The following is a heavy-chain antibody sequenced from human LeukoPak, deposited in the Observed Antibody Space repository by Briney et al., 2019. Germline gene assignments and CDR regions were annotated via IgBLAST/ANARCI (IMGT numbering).Heavy chain of an antibody. D-gene: IGHD2-2*01. CDR2: IYYSGST. Sequence: PSETLSLTCTVSGGSISSSSYYCGWIRQPPGKGLEWIGSIYYSGSTYYNPSLKSRVTISVDTSKNQFSLKLSSVTAADTAVYYCARQAVVPAARDDYRGQGTLVTVSS. CDR1: GGSISSSSYY. V-gene: IGHV4-39*01. CDR3: ARQAVVPAARDDY. J-gene: IGHJ4*02.